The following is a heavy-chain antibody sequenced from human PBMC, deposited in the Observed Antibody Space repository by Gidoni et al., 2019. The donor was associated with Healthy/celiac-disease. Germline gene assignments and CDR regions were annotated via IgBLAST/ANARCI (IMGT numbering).Heavy chain of an antibody. CDR3: ARDYGYSSGWYEGIDY. Sequence: QVQLQESGPGLVMPSGTLTLTCAVSGGSISSCNWWSWVRQPPGKGREWIGEIYHSGRTNYNPSLKSRVTISVDKSKNQFSLKLISGTAADTAVYYCARDYGYSSGWYEGIDYWGQGTLVTVSS. V-gene: IGHV4-4*02. D-gene: IGHD6-19*01. J-gene: IGHJ4*02. CDR1: GGSISSCNW. CDR2: IYHSGRT.